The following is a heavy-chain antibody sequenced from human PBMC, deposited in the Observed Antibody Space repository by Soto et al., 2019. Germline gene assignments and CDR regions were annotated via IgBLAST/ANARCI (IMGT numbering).Heavy chain of an antibody. J-gene: IGHJ4*02. Sequence: WGSLRLSCAGSGFTFSNAWMDWVRQAPGKGLEWVGRVKSKTHGGTTDYAAPVKGRFTISRDDSENTVFLQMNSLKTEDTAVYYCATGGYYPDYWGQGTLVTVSS. CDR2: VKSKTHGGTT. D-gene: IGHD3-10*01. CDR3: ATGGYYPDY. CDR1: GFTFSNAW. V-gene: IGHV3-15*01.